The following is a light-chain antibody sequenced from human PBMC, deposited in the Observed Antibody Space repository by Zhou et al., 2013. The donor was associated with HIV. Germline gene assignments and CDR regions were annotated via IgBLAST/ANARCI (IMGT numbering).Light chain of an antibody. CDR3: QQSHNFPWT. Sequence: DIQMTQSPSSLSASVGDRVTITCRASQSIGRHLNWYQQKPGEGPKLLMFAASNLERGVPSRFSGSGSGTDFILTISSLQREDFATYFCQQSHNFPWTFGQGTKVEIK. J-gene: IGKJ1*01. CDR2: AAS. V-gene: IGKV1-39*01. CDR1: QSIGRH.